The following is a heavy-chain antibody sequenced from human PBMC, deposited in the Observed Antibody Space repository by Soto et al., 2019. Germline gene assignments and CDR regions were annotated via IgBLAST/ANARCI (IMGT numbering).Heavy chain of an antibody. D-gene: IGHD6-6*01. CDR1: GGSISSGGYY. CDR3: ARELRGSSSSSYYYYYGMDV. V-gene: IGHV4-31*03. J-gene: IGHJ6*02. CDR2: TYYSGST. Sequence: QVQLQESGPGLVKPSQTLSLTCTVSGGSISSGGYYWSWIRQHPGKALEWIGYTYYSGSTYYNQSLKSRFTISVDTSKNQFSLKLSSVTAADTAVYYCARELRGSSSSSYYYYYGMDVWGQGTTVTVSS.